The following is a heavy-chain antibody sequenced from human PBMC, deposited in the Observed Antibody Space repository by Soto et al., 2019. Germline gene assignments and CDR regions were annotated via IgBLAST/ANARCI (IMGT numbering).Heavy chain of an antibody. J-gene: IGHJ4*02. CDR3: ARDGTLYDSSAYYYLY. Sequence: SVKVSCKASGGTFRRYSISWVRQAPGQGLEWMGGITPMFGTPNYAQKFQGRVTITADESTSTAYMELSSLRSEDTAMYYCARDGTLYDSSAYYYLYWGQGTLVTVSS. CDR1: GGTFRRYS. V-gene: IGHV1-69*13. D-gene: IGHD3-22*01. CDR2: ITPMFGTP.